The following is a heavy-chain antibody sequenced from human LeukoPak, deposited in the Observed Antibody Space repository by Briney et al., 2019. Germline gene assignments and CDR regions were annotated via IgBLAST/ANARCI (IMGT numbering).Heavy chain of an antibody. Sequence: GGSLRLSCAASGFTFSSYAMHWVRQAPGKGLEWVAVISYDGSNKYYADSVKGRFTISRDNSKNTLYLQMNSLRAEDTAVYYCARDRVAFDIWGQGTVVTVSS. CDR2: ISYDGSNK. V-gene: IGHV3-30*04. CDR3: ARDRVAFDI. J-gene: IGHJ3*02. CDR1: GFTFSSYA.